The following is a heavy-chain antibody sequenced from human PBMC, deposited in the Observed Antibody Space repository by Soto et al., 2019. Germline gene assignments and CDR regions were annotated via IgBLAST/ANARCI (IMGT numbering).Heavy chain of an antibody. Sequence: EVQLVESGGGLIQPGGSLRLSCAASGFSVSSHYMSWVRQAPGKGLESVSVIYSGGNTHYADSVKGRFTISRDNSKNTLYLQMNSLRAEDTAVYYCARDSTWIPYYHYGMDVWGQGTTVTVSS. V-gene: IGHV3-53*01. CDR3: ARDSTWIPYYHYGMDV. CDR2: IYSGGNT. J-gene: IGHJ6*02. D-gene: IGHD5-18*01. CDR1: GFSVSSHY.